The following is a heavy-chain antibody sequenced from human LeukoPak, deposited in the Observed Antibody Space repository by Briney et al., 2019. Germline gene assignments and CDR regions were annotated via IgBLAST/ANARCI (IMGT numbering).Heavy chain of an antibody. J-gene: IGHJ5*02. CDR1: GFSFSSYA. Sequence: PGGSLRLSCAASGFSFSSYAMSWVRQAPGKELEWVSVIGGGPGNTYYTDSVKGRFTISRDNAKNSLYLQMNSLRAEDAAVYYCARDELLWFGELLVPTYNWFDPWGQGTLVTVSS. CDR2: IGGGPGNT. CDR3: ARDELLWFGELLVPTYNWFDP. V-gene: IGHV3-23*01. D-gene: IGHD3-10*01.